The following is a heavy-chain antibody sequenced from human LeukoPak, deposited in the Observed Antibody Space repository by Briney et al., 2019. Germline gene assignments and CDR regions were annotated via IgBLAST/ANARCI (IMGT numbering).Heavy chain of an antibody. CDR2: IWYDGSNK. CDR3: ARDRPTGSYYSIDY. Sequence: GGSLRLSCAASGFTVSSNYMSWVRQAPGQGLEWVALIWYDGSNKYYADSVKGRFTISRDNSKNMVYLQMNSLRVEDTAIYYCARDRPTGSYYSIDYWGQGTLAAVSS. CDR1: GFTVSSNY. V-gene: IGHV3-33*08. J-gene: IGHJ4*02. D-gene: IGHD1-26*01.